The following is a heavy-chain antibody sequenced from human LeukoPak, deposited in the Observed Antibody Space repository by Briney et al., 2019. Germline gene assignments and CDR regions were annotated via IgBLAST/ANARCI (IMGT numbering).Heavy chain of an antibody. J-gene: IGHJ4*02. D-gene: IGHD6-25*01. CDR1: GFTFSNHW. CDR2: SDGGGSST. V-gene: IGHV3-74*01. CDR3: ARERSSGDSFDY. Sequence: GGSLRLSCAASGFTFSNHWMHWVRQVPGEGLVWVSRSDGGGSSTSYADAVKGRFSISRDNAKSTLYLQMNSLRADDTAVYYCARERSSGDSFDYWGQGTLVTVSS.